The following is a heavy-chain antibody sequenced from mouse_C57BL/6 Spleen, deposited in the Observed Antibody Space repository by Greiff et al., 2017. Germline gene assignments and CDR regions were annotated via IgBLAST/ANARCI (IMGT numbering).Heavy chain of an antibody. J-gene: IGHJ3*01. CDR2: INPNNGGT. Sequence: EVQLQQSGPELVKPGASVKIPCKASGYTFTDYNMDWVKQSHGKSLEWIGDINPNNGGTIYNQKFKGKATLTVDKSSSTAYMELRSLTSEDTAVYYCAREGDYYGSAYWGQGTLVTVSA. CDR3: AREGDYYGSAY. D-gene: IGHD1-1*01. V-gene: IGHV1-18*01. CDR1: GYTFTDYN.